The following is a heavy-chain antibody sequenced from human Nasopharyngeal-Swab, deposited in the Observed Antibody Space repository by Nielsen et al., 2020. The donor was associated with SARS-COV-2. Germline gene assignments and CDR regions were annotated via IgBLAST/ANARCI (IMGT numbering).Heavy chain of an antibody. Sequence: SETLSLTCGVGYGGSFRAYYWSWIRQPPGKGLEWIGEINHSGNTNYNPSLKSRVTMSVDTSKNHFSLTLTSVTAADTAVYYCARGHGDGDYFDYWGQGTLVTVSS. D-gene: IGHD3-10*01. J-gene: IGHJ4*02. V-gene: IGHV4-34*01. CDR3: ARGHGDGDYFDY. CDR2: INHSGNT. CDR1: GGSFRAYY.